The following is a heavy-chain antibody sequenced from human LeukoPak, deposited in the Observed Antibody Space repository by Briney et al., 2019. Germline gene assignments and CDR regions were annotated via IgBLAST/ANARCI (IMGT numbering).Heavy chain of an antibody. CDR1: GFTFSSYA. J-gene: IGHJ4*02. CDR2: ISDSGGTT. V-gene: IGHV3-23*01. CDR3: AKERGYSSGYYFDY. D-gene: IGHD3-22*01. Sequence: GGSLRLSCADSGFTFSSYAMSWVRQAPGKGLEWVSGISDSGGTTYYADSVKGRFTISRDNSKNTLYLQMNSLRAEDTAVYYCAKERGYSSGYYFDYWGQGTLVTVSS.